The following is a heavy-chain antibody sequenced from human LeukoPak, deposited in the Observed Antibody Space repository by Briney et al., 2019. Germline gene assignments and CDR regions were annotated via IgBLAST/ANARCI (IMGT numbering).Heavy chain of an antibody. CDR3: AAEYYDYVWGSYRFDY. Sequence: PSETLSLTCTVSGGSISSYYWSWIRQPPGKGLEWIGYIYYSGSTNYNPSLKSRVTISVDTSKNQFSLKLSSVTAADTAVYYCAAEYYDYVWGSYRFDYWGQGTLVTVSS. V-gene: IGHV4-59*01. CDR1: GGSISSYY. CDR2: IYYSGST. D-gene: IGHD3-16*02. J-gene: IGHJ4*02.